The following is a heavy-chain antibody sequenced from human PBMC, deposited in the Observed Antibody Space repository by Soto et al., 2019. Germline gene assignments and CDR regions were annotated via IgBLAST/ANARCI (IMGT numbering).Heavy chain of an antibody. CDR2: IYYSGDT. V-gene: IGHV4-30-4*01. Sequence: SETLSLTCTVSGDSIINGEYYWTWIRQSPGKGLEWIGYIYYSGDTYYNPSLKSRVTISLDTSKNQFSLKLSSVTAADTAMYYCARLSSGERLNFDYWGQGTLVTVSS. CDR3: ARLSSGERLNFDY. CDR1: GDSIINGEYY. D-gene: IGHD3-10*02. J-gene: IGHJ4*02.